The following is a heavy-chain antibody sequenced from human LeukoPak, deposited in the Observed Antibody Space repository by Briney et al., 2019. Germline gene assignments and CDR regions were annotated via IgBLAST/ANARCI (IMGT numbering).Heavy chain of an antibody. Sequence: SETLSFTCTVSGGSISSYYWSWIRQPAGKGLEWIGRIYTSGSTNYNPSLKSRVTMSVDTSKNQFSLKLSSVTAADTAVYYCARSLGWGPDDFWSGYWDYWGQGTLVTVSS. D-gene: IGHD3-3*01. CDR2: IYTSGST. CDR1: GGSISSYY. V-gene: IGHV4-4*07. J-gene: IGHJ4*02. CDR3: ARSLGWGPDDFWSGYWDY.